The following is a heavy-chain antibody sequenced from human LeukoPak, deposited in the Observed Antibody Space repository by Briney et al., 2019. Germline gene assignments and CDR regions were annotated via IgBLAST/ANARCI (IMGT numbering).Heavy chain of an antibody. CDR1: GFTFSSYA. V-gene: IGHV3-30*04. CDR2: ISYDGSNK. J-gene: IGHJ4*02. Sequence: GRSLRLSCAASGFTFSSYAMHWVRQAPGKGLEWVALISYDGSNKYYADAVKGRFTISIDNSKNTLYLQMNSLRAEDTAVYYCARDPDSSRWNYFDYWGQGTLVTVSS. D-gene: IGHD6-13*01. CDR3: ARDPDSSRWNYFDY.